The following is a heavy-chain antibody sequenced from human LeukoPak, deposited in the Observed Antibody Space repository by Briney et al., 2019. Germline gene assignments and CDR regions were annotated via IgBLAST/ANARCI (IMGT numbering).Heavy chain of an antibody. V-gene: IGHV4-4*07. D-gene: IGHD3-9*01. CDR1: GGSISSYF. CDR2: FYTSATP. Sequence: SETLSLTCTVSGGSISSYFWNWIRQPAGKGLVWIGRFYTSATPKHNPSLKSRVTISVDTSRNQFSLKLSSVTAADTAVYYCARQFDILTGFDYWGQGTLVTVSS. CDR3: ARQFDILTGFDY. J-gene: IGHJ4*02.